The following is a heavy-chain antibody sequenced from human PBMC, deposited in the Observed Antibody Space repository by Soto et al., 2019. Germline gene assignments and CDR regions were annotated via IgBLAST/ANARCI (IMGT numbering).Heavy chain of an antibody. CDR3: ARDPGTAPGRGSPDH. Sequence: SETLSLTCALSSYSFGSGYWAWLRQSPGKGLEWFGTISQNGDSFYNPSLRSRVAMSIDASRNQFSLELTAVTAADTALYYCARDPGTAPGRGSPDHWGQGTLVTVSS. J-gene: IGHJ4*02. V-gene: IGHV4-38-2*02. CDR2: ISQNGDS. D-gene: IGHD6-25*01. CDR1: SYSFGSGY.